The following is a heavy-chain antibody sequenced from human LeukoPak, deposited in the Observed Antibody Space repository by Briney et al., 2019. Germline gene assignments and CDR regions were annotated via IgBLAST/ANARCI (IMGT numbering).Heavy chain of an antibody. Sequence: LSLTCTVSGGSISSYYWSWIRQAPGKGLEWVSYISSSGSTIYYADSVKGRFTISRDNAKNSLYLQMNSLRAEDTAVYYCARDFKTGYSPFDYWGQGTLVTVSS. V-gene: IGHV3-11*04. CDR2: ISSSGSTI. CDR1: GGSISSYY. J-gene: IGHJ4*02. CDR3: ARDFKTGYSPFDY. D-gene: IGHD3-9*01.